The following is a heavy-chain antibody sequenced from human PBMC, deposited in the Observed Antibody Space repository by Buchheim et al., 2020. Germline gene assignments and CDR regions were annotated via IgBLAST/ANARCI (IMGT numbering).Heavy chain of an antibody. CDR2: INYSGST. D-gene: IGHD6-6*01. Sequence: QLQLQESGPGLVKPSETLSLTCSVSGGSINSRSDYWGWIRQPPGKGLEWIGSINYSGSTYYNPSLKSRVTISVDTSKHQFSLKLSSVTAADTAVYYCARLGSSSSYYGMDVWGQGTT. V-gene: IGHV4-39*01. J-gene: IGHJ6*02. CDR1: GGSINSRSDY. CDR3: ARLGSSSSYYGMDV.